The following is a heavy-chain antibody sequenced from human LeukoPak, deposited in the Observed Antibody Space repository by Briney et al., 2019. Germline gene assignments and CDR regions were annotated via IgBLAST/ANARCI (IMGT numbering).Heavy chain of an antibody. V-gene: IGHV3-33*01. D-gene: IGHD6-13*01. CDR1: GFSLSAYG. Sequence: GGSLRLSCAASGFSLSAYGVPWVRQAPGKGLEWVAVIWYDGTSKDYADSVKGRFTFSRDNSKNTLYLQMNSLTVEDTAVYYCARSQSSSLIDYWGQGTLVTVSS. CDR3: ARSQSSSLIDY. J-gene: IGHJ4*02. CDR2: IWYDGTSK.